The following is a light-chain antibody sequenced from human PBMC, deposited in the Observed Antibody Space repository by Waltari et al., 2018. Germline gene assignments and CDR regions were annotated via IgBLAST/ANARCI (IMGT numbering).Light chain of an antibody. CDR3: QTYTKWIWP. J-gene: IGKJ1*01. CDR2: GAS. CDR1: HNVTNN. Sequence: EKEVTQSPATLSLSPGARATLSCRASHNVTNNLAWYQQKPGQAPRLLIYGASTRPTDITDRFTGSGSGTDFTLTIDSLQLEDFGVYYGQTYTKWIWPFGLGTKVEI. V-gene: IGKV3D-15*01.